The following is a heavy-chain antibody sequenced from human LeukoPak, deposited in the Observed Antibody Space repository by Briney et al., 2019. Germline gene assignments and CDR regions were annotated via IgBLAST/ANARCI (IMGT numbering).Heavy chain of an antibody. J-gene: IGHJ4*02. D-gene: IGHD6-19*01. CDR1: GYTFTGYY. Sequence: GASVKVSCKSSGYTFTGYYIHWVRQAPGQGLDWMGWINPNNGGTNFAQKFQGRVTMTRDTSISTAYVELSRVTYDDTAVYYCARGYSDGWYIAYWGQGTPVTVSS. CDR2: INPNNGGT. CDR3: ARGYSDGWYIAY. V-gene: IGHV1-2*02.